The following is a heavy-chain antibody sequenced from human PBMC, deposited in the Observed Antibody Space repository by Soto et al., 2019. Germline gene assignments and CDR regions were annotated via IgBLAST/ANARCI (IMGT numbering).Heavy chain of an antibody. J-gene: IGHJ4*02. D-gene: IGHD3-10*01. CDR2: IYYSGST. V-gene: IGHV4-31*03. Sequence: QVQLQESGPGLVKPSQTLSLTCTVSGGSISSGGYYWSWIRQHPGKGLEWIGYIYYSGSTYYNPSLKSRVTISVDTSKNQFSLKLSSVTDADTAVYYCARSRFGGLIDYWGQGTLVTISS. CDR3: ARSRFGGLIDY. CDR1: GGSISSGGYY.